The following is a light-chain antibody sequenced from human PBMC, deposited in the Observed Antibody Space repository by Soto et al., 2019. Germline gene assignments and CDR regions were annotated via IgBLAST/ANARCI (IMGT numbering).Light chain of an antibody. CDR2: DVS. CDR1: SSDVGSYNH. Sequence: QSALTQPASVSGSPGQSIAISCTGTSSDVGSYNHVSWYQQHPGKVPKLLIYDVSRRPSGVSNRFSGSKSGNTASLAISGLQAEDEADYYCSSYTGSATVVFGGGTKVTVL. J-gene: IGLJ2*01. CDR3: SSYTGSATVV. V-gene: IGLV2-14*03.